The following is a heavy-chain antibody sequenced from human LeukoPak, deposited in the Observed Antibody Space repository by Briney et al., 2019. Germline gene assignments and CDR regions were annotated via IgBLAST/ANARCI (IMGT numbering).Heavy chain of an antibody. CDR1: GFTFSSYS. Sequence: GGSLRLSCAASGFTFSSYSMNWVRQAPGKGLEWVSYISSSSSTIYYADSVKGRFTISRDNAKNSLYLQMNSLRAEDTAVYYCARDYYDSSGYTGAFDIWGQGTMVTVSS. V-gene: IGHV3-48*01. J-gene: IGHJ3*02. D-gene: IGHD3-22*01. CDR3: ARDYYDSSGYTGAFDI. CDR2: ISSSSSTI.